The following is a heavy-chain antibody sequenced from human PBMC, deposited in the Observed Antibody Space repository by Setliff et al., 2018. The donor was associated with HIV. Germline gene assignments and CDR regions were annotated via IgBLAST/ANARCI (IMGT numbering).Heavy chain of an antibody. J-gene: IGHJ4*02. D-gene: IGHD3-22*01. Sequence: GESLKISCKGSGYSFPTYWIAWVRQMPGKGLEWMGVIYPDESDSRYSPSFRGQVTIPADKSINTAYLQWSSLKASDTAMYYCARVDMGYYYDSSGYSHFDHWGQGTLVTVSS. CDR1: GYSFPTYW. CDR2: IYPDESDS. V-gene: IGHV5-51*01. CDR3: ARVDMGYYYDSSGYSHFDH.